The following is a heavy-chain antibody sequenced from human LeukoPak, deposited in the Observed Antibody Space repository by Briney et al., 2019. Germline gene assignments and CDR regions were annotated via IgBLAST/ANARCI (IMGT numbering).Heavy chain of an antibody. CDR1: GFTFCSYG. CDR3: AKAPAAAGNKGLHHDY. D-gene: IGHD6-13*01. V-gene: IGHV3-30*18. CDR2: ISYDGSNK. J-gene: IGHJ4*02. Sequence: PGRSLRLSCAASGFTFCSYGMHWVRQAPGKGLEWVAVISYDGSNKYYADSVKGRFTISRDNSKNTLYLQMNSLRAEDTAVYYCAKAPAAAGNKGLHHDYWGQGTLVTVSS.